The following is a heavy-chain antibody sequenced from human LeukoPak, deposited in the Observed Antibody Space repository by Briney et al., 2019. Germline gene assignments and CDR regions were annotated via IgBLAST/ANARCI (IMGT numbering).Heavy chain of an antibody. CDR1: GFTFSNYA. J-gene: IGHJ6*02. D-gene: IGHD5-18*01. Sequence: GGSLRLSCEASGFTFSNYAIHWVRQAPGKGLEWVSAISGSGGSTYYADSVKGRFTISRDNSKNTLYLQMNSLRAEDTAVYYCAKGIGWTAMVYYYYGMDVWGQGTTVTVSS. V-gene: IGHV3-23*01. CDR2: ISGSGGST. CDR3: AKGIGWTAMVYYYYGMDV.